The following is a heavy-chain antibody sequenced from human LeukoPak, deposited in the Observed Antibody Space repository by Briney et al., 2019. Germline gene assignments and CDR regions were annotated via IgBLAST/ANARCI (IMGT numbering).Heavy chain of an antibody. CDR3: ARGGPPVTIFGVVISWFDP. J-gene: IGHJ5*02. CDR1: GGSICSYY. D-gene: IGHD3-3*01. Sequence: SETLPLTCTVSGGSICSYYWSWIRQPPGKGLEWMGYIYYSRSTNYNPFLKSRVTISVDMSKNQFSLKLSSVTAADTAVYYCARGGPPVTIFGVVISWFDPWGQGTLVTVSS. CDR2: IYYSRST. V-gene: IGHV4-59*01.